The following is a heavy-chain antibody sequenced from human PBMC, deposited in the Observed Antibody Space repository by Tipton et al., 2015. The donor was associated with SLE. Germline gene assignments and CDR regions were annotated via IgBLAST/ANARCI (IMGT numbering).Heavy chain of an antibody. J-gene: IGHJ5*02. CDR2: SNDSGKT. CDR1: GGSLSGHY. CDR3: ARGGLFDP. Sequence: TLSLTCAVYGGSLSGHYWSWIRQSPGKGLECIGESNDSGKTNYNAALESQATISVDTAKKHFSLKLSSVTAADTAVYYCARGGLFDPWGQGTLVTVSS. V-gene: IGHV4-34*01.